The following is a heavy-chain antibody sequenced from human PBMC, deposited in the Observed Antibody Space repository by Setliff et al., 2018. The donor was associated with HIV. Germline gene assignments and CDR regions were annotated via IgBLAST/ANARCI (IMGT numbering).Heavy chain of an antibody. V-gene: IGHV4-4*07. Sequence: NPSETLSLTCAVSGESVSGYYWSWIRQSAGRGLEWIGRVHSSATSNYNPSLTGRVAMSVDTAKNQFSLKLTSVSAADTAVYFCARDLIEVIVETPHDVFDIWGRGTMVTVSS. CDR2: VHSSATS. CDR3: ARDLIEVIVETPHDVFDI. CDR1: GESVSGYY. J-gene: IGHJ3*02. D-gene: IGHD3-22*01.